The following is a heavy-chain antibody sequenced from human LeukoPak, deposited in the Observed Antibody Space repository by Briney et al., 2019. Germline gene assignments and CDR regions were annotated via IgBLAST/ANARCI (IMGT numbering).Heavy chain of an antibody. J-gene: IGHJ4*02. V-gene: IGHV4-59*01. D-gene: IGHD2-2*01. CDR2: IYYSGATNSGST. Sequence: PSETLSLTCTVSGGSIRSDYWSWIRQPPGKGLEWIGYIYYSGATNSGSTNYSPSLKSRVTISVDTSKRQFSLRVNSVTAADTGVYYCARGRTYATRFDYWGRGTLVTVSS. CDR1: GGSIRSDY. CDR3: ARGRTYATRFDY.